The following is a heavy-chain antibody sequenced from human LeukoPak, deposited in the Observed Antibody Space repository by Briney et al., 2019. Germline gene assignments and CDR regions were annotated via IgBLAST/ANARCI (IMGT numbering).Heavy chain of an antibody. CDR1: GFTFSNAW. J-gene: IGHJ4*02. CDR2: IKKDGSEK. V-gene: IGHV3-7*03. CDR3: ARGLYSSTTYYFDY. D-gene: IGHD6-13*01. Sequence: PGGSLRLSCAASGFTFSNAWMSWVRQAPGKGLEWVANIKKDGSEKYYVGSVKGRFTISRDNAKNSMYLQMNSLRAEDTAVYYCARGLYSSTTYYFDYWGQGTLVTVSS.